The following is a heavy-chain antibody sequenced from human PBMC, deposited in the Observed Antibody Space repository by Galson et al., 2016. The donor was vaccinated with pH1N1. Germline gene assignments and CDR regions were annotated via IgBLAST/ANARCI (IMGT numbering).Heavy chain of an antibody. CDR3: ARVRNYYGTEAFDL. CDR1: GVIFNSYA. D-gene: IGHD3-22*01. V-gene: IGHV1-69*06. Sequence: SVKVSCKASGVIFNSYAINWVRQAPGQGLEWMGGIIAIFNTPNYAQDFQGRVTITADKPTTTVYLELSGLTSEDTAVYYSARVRNYYGTEAFDLWGHGTMVTVSS. J-gene: IGHJ3*01. CDR2: IIAIFNTP.